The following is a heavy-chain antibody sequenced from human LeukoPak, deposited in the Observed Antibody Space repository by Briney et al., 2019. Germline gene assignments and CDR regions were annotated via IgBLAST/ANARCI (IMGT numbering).Heavy chain of an antibody. D-gene: IGHD3-16*02. J-gene: IGHJ4*02. CDR2: IYYSGST. CDR1: GGSISSSSYY. CDR3: AREEPGVWGSYPVAD. Sequence: ASETLSLTCTVSGGSISSSSYYWGWIRQPPGKGLEWIGSIYYSGSTYYNPSLKSRVTISVDTSKNQFSLKLSSVTAADTAVYYCAREEPGVWGSYPVADWGQGTLVTVSS. V-gene: IGHV4-39*07.